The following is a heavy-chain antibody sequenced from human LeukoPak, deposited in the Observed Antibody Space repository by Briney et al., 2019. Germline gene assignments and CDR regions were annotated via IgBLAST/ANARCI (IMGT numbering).Heavy chain of an antibody. CDR2: IYYSGST. CDR1: GGSISSYY. CDR3: ARVRPAAYFDY. D-gene: IGHD2-2*01. V-gene: IGHV4-59*01. J-gene: IGHJ4*02. Sequence: SETLSLTCTASGGSISSYYWSWIRQPPGKGLEWIGYIYYSGSTNYNPSLKSRVTISVDTSKDQFSLKLSSVTAADTAVYYCARVRPAAYFDYWGQGTLVTVSS.